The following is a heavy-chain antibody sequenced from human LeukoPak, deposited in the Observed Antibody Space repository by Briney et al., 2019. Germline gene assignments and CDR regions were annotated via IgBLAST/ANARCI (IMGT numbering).Heavy chain of an antibody. CDR2: IWYDGSNK. CDR3: ARVIVPHDLRIAVAGTRYYFDY. CDR1: GFAFSSYG. Sequence: GGSLRLSCAASGFAFSSYGMHWVRQAPGKGLEWVAVIWYDGSNKYYADSVKGRFTISRDNSKNTLYLQMNSLRAEDTAVYYCARVIVPHDLRIAVAGTRYYFDYWGQGTLVTVSS. V-gene: IGHV3-33*01. J-gene: IGHJ4*02. D-gene: IGHD6-19*01.